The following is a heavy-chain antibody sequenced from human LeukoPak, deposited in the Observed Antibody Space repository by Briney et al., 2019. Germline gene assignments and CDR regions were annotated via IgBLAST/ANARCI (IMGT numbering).Heavy chain of an antibody. D-gene: IGHD3-3*01. CDR1: GGSISSYY. Sequence: SETLSLTCTVSGGSISSYYWSWIRQPAGKGLEWIGRIYTSGSTNYNPSLKSRVTISVDTSKNQFSLKLSSVTAADTAVYYCARGRGYYDFWSGRYYYYYMDVWGKGTTVTVSS. V-gene: IGHV4-4*07. CDR3: ARGRGYYDFWSGRYYYYYMDV. J-gene: IGHJ6*03. CDR2: IYTSGST.